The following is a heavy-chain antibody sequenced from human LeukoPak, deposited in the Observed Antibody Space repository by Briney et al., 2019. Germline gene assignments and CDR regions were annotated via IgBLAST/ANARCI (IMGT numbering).Heavy chain of an antibody. V-gene: IGHV1-69*05. CDR1: GGTFSSYA. CDR3: ASEWTSGSYGGYFDY. J-gene: IGHJ4*02. CDR2: IIPIFGTA. Sequence: SVKVSCKASGGTFSSYAISWVRQAPGQGREWMGGIIPIFGTANYAQKFQGRVTITTDESTSKAYMEMSSLRSEDTAVYYCASEWTSGSYGGYFDYWGQGTLVTVSS. D-gene: IGHD1-26*01.